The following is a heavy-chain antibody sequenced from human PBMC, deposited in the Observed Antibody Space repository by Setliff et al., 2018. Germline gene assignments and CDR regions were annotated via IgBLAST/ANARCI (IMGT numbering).Heavy chain of an antibody. CDR3: AKGNNWNYVPGDYFDF. Sequence: PGGSLRLSCAASGFTFSSYAMSWVRQAPGKGLEWVSAITFGSLSRYYADSVKGRFTISRDNSKNTLFLEMNSLRTEDTAIYYCAKGNNWNYVPGDYFDFWGQGTLVTVSS. CDR1: GFTFSSYA. D-gene: IGHD1-7*01. V-gene: IGHV3-23*01. CDR2: ITFGSLSR. J-gene: IGHJ4*02.